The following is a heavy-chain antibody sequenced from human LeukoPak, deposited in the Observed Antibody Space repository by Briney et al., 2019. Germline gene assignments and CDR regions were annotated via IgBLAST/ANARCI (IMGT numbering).Heavy chain of an antibody. CDR2: IIPIFGTA. Sequence: SVKVSCKASGGTFSSYAISWVRQAPGQGLEWMGGIIPIFGTANYAQKFQGRVTITADESTSTAYMELNSLRSEDTAVYYCATDLRELHGQQLVHRYYYYGMDVWGQGTTVTVSS. D-gene: IGHD6-13*01. CDR1: GGTFSSYA. J-gene: IGHJ6*02. V-gene: IGHV1-69*13. CDR3: ATDLRELHGQQLVHRYYYYGMDV.